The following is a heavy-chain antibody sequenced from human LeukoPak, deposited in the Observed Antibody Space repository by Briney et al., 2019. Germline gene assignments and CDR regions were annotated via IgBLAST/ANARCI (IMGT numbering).Heavy chain of an antibody. V-gene: IGHV3-23*01. CDR1: GFTFKEYG. CDR3: TKGDSGWYPIDY. Sequence: PGASLRLSCAASGFTFKEYGMSWVRQAPGKGLEWVSTINENARNTHYADSVQGRFTISRDNSKNTLLLQMNSLRVDDTALYYCTKGDSGWYPIDYWGQGTLVIVSS. CDR2: INENARNT. J-gene: IGHJ4*02. D-gene: IGHD6-19*01.